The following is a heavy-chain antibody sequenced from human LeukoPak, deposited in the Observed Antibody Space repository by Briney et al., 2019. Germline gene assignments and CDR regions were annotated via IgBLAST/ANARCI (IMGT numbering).Heavy chain of an antibody. CDR3: ARGGPVVGATQPLDY. D-gene: IGHD1-26*01. J-gene: IGHJ4*02. CDR2: INPNSGGT. V-gene: IGHV1-2*02. CDR1: GYTFTGYY. Sequence: GASVKVSCKASGYTFTGYYMHWVRQAPGQGLEWMGWINPNSGGTNYAQKFQGRVTMTRDTSISTAYMELRSLRSDDTAVYYCARGGPVVGATQPLDYWGQGTLVTVSS.